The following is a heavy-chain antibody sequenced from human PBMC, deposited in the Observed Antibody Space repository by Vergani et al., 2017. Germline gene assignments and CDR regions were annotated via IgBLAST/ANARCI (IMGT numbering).Heavy chain of an antibody. CDR1: GFSFSHYA. J-gene: IGHJ3*02. V-gene: IGHV3-33*01. CDR3: VRGEDEEEEGFDM. Sequence: QVRLVESGGGVVQPGKSLRLSCEVSGFSFSHYAMHWVRQVPGKGLEWVAVMYYNGNKRYYADSVKGRFNISGDNSLNKLYLEMGSLSADDTGLYYCVRGEDEEEEGFDMWGQGTKVTVSS. D-gene: IGHD2-15*01. CDR2: MYYNGNKR.